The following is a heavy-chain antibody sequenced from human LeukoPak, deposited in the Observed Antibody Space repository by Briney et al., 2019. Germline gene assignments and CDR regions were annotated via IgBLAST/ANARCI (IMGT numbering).Heavy chain of an antibody. D-gene: IGHD2-2*01. CDR3: ARIDIAVASAFILDAFGI. Sequence: PGGSLRLSCAASGFTFSSYSMNWVRQAPGRGLEWVANIKEDGSETYYLDSVKGRFTISRDNAKNSLYLQMNSLRAEDTAVYYCARIDIAVASAFILDAFGIWGQGTMVTVSS. V-gene: IGHV3-7*01. J-gene: IGHJ3*02. CDR2: IKEDGSET. CDR1: GFTFSSYS.